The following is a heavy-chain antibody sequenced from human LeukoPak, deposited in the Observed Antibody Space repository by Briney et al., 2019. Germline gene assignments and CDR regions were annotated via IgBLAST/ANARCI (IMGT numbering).Heavy chain of an antibody. J-gene: IGHJ4*02. CDR2: ISGSGGST. CDR3: AKDRVGATLYFDY. D-gene: IGHD1-26*01. CDR1: GFTLSRYG. V-gene: IGHV3-23*01. Sequence: PGGSLRLSYAASGFTLSRYGMSWVGQAPAKGLEWVAGISGSGGSTYYPDAVQGRCPIYRDNSKNTLYLQMNSLRAEGTAVYYCAKDRVGATLYFDYWGQGTLVTVSS.